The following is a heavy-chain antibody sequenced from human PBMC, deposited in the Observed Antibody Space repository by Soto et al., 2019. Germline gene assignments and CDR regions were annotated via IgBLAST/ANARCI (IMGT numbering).Heavy chain of an antibody. CDR3: AKDYEKAAMVTWFDY. Sequence: WGSLRLSWAASGCTSSNYAMSWIRQAPGKGLEWVSAISGSGGSTYYADSVKGRFTISRDNSKNTLYLQMNSLRAEDTAVYYCAKDYEKAAMVTWFDYWGQGTLVTVSS. V-gene: IGHV3-23*01. CDR2: ISGSGGST. D-gene: IGHD5-18*01. CDR1: GCTSSNYA. J-gene: IGHJ4*02.